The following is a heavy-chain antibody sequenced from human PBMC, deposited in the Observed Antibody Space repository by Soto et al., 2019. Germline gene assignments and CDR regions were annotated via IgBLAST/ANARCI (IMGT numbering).Heavy chain of an antibody. CDR1: GYTFTSYY. CDR3: ARDRKRIQLWEFEP. D-gene: IGHD5-18*01. CDR2: INPSGGST. Sequence: ASLKVSCKTSGYTFTSYYMHCVRHTTGQGLEWMGIINPSGGSTSYAQKFQGRVTMTRDTSTSTVYMELSSLRSEDTAVYYCARDRKRIQLWEFEPWGQGTLVTVSS. J-gene: IGHJ5*02. V-gene: IGHV1-46*01.